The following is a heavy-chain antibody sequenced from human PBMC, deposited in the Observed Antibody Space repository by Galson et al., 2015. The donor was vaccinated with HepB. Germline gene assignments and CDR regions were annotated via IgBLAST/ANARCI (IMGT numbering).Heavy chain of an antibody. J-gene: IGHJ4*02. CDR2: IYYSGST. D-gene: IGHD1-26*01. CDR3: ARGRGFRAIYFDY. Sequence: SETLSLTCPVSGGSISSSSYYWGWIRQPPRKGLEWIGNIYYSGSTYYNPSLKSRVTISVDTSKDQCSLKLSSVTAADTAVYYCARGRGFRAIYFDYWGQGTLVTVSS. V-gene: IGHV4-39*07. CDR1: GGSISSSSYY.